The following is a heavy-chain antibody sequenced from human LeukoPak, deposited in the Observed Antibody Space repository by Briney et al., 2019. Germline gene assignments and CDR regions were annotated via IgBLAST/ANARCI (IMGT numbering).Heavy chain of an antibody. Sequence: SETLSLTCTVSGGSINSYYWSWIRQSPGKGLEWIGCIYYSGSTNYNPSLKSRVTISVDTSKNQFSLNLSSVTAADMAVYYCARGPTRGNSLDDWGQGALVTVSS. J-gene: IGHJ4*02. CDR1: GGSINSYY. D-gene: IGHD4-23*01. CDR3: ARGPTRGNSLDD. V-gene: IGHV4-59*01. CDR2: IYYSGST.